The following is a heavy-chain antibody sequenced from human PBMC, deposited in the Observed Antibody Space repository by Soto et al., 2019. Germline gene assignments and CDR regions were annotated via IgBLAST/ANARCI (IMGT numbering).Heavy chain of an antibody. J-gene: IGHJ3*02. CDR2: LYSTYCT. V-gene: IGHV3-53*01. CDR3: ASWLQREHAYDI. Sequence: PGGSLRLSCAVSGLTISDRKYITWVRQAPGKGLEWVSALYSTYCTYYADLVRGRFTVSRDHLKNTVYLQMNDLRPDDTALYFCASWLQREHAYDIWGLGTMVTVS. CDR1: GLTISDRKY. D-gene: IGHD1-1*01.